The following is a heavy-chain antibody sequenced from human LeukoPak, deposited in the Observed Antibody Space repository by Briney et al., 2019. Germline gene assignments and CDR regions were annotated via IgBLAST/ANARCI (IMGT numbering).Heavy chain of an antibody. CDR1: GFTFSTYW. D-gene: IGHD1-14*01. CDR3: GRNMDV. CDR2: INQDGSEK. J-gene: IGHJ6*02. V-gene: IGHV3-7*01. Sequence: GGSLRLSCAASGFTFSTYWMSWVRQAPGKGLEWVANINQDGSEKNYVDSVKGRFTISRDNAKDSLSLQMNSLRAEDTAVYYCGRNMDVWGQGTTVIVSS.